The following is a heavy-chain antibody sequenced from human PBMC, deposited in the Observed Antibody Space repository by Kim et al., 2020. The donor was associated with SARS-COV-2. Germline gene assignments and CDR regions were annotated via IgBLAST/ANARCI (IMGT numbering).Heavy chain of an antibody. CDR3: ARSRIEGSSWGGPRSDRDY. Sequence: ASVKVSCKASGYTFTGYYMHWVRQAPGQGLEWMGWIKPNSGGTNYAQKFQGRVTMTRDTSISTAYMELSRLRSDDTAVYYCARSRIEGSSWGGPRSDRDYWGQGTLVTVSS. V-gene: IGHV1-2*02. J-gene: IGHJ4*02. CDR1: GYTFTGYY. D-gene: IGHD6-13*01. CDR2: IKPNSGGT.